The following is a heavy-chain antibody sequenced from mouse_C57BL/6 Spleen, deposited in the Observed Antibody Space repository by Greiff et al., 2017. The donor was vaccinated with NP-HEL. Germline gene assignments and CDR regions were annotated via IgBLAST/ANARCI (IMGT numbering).Heavy chain of an antibody. J-gene: IGHJ1*03. CDR2: IRNKANGYTT. CDR1: GFTFTDYY. D-gene: IGHD4-1*01. V-gene: IGHV7-3*01. CDR3: ARYITGTGYFDV. Sequence: EVNVVESGGGLVQPGGSLSLSCAASGFTFTDYYMSWVRQPPGKALEWLGFIRNKANGYTTEYSASGKGRFTISRDNSQSILYLQMNALRAEDSATYYCARYITGTGYFDVWGTGTTVTVSS.